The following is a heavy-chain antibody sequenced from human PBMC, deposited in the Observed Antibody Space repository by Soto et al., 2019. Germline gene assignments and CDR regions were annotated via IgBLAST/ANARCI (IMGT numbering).Heavy chain of an antibody. D-gene: IGHD1-1*01. Sequence: QVQLQQWGAGLVKPSETLSLSCAVYGQSFSGHSWAWIRQPPGKGLEWIGEINESGSTYYNPSLKSRVTISTDTSKNQFSPKLSPVSAADTAAYFCARGSGIVALPGELEDVNYDYWGQGTLVNVSS. CDR1: GQSFSGHS. J-gene: IGHJ4*02. V-gene: IGHV4-34*01. CDR2: INESGST. CDR3: ARGSGIVALPGELEDVNYDY.